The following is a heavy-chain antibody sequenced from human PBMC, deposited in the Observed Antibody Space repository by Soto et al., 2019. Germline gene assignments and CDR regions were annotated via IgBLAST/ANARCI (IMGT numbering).Heavy chain of an antibody. J-gene: IGHJ1*01. V-gene: IGHV4-30-4*01. Sequence: QVQLQDSGPGLVKPSQTLSLTCTVSGTTISSGDHYWSWIRQAPGKGLGWIGYMYYTGKTYYNTSLMSRVTLSADTSKTQFSLKMTSVTAADTAMYFCARVYGRGDSFALWGRGTLVTVSS. D-gene: IGHD1-26*01. CDR1: GTTISSGDHY. CDR2: MYYTGKT. CDR3: ARVYGRGDSFAL.